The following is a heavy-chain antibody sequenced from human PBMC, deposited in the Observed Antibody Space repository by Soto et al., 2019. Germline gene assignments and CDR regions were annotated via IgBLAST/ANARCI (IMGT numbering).Heavy chain of an antibody. J-gene: IGHJ3*02. V-gene: IGHV1-2*04. CDR3: ARGITMVRGVLLDAFDI. CDR2: INPNSGGT. Sequence: QVQLVQSGAEVKKPGASVKVSCKTSGYTFTGHYMHRVRQAPGQGLEWMGWINPNSGGTNYAQKFQGWVTMTRDTSISTAYMELSRLRSDDTAVYYCARGITMVRGVLLDAFDIWGQGTMVTVSS. D-gene: IGHD3-10*01. CDR1: GYTFTGHY.